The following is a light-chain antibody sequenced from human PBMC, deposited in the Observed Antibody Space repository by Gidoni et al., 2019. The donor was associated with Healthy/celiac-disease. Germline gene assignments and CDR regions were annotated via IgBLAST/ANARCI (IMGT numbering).Light chain of an antibody. Sequence: DIVMTQSPLSLPVTPGEPASISCRSSQSLLHSNGYNYLDWYLQKPGQSPQLLIYLGSNRASGAPDRFSGSGSGTDFTLKISRVEAEDVGVYYCMQALQTPHFGPGTKVDIK. V-gene: IGKV2-28*01. J-gene: IGKJ3*01. CDR2: LGS. CDR3: MQALQTPH. CDR1: QSLLHSNGYNY.